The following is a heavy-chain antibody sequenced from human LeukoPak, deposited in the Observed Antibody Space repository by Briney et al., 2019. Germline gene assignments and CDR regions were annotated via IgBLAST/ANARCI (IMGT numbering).Heavy chain of an antibody. CDR1: GYTFTSYD. V-gene: IGHV1-8*01. J-gene: IGHJ6*03. CDR3: ARGPSKRRGYQLTRYYMDV. CDR2: MNPNSGNT. Sequence: ASVKVSCKASGYTFTSYDINWVRQATGQGLEWMGWMNPNSGNTGYAQKFQGRVTMTRNTSISTAYMELSSLRSEDTAVYYCARGPSKRRGYQLTRYYMDVWGKGTTVTVSS. D-gene: IGHD2-2*01.